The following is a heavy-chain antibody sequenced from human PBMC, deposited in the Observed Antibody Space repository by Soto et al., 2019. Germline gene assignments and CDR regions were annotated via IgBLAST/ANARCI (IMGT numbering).Heavy chain of an antibody. CDR1: GCSISSGGYS. CDR2: IYHSGST. J-gene: IGHJ4*02. Sequence: PSETLSLTCAVSGCSISSGGYSWSWIRQPPGKGLEWIGYIYHSGSTYYNPSLKSRVTISVDRSKNQFSLKLSSVTAADTAVYYCARGPPFYRGQGTLVPVSS. CDR3: ARGPPFY. V-gene: IGHV4-30-2*01.